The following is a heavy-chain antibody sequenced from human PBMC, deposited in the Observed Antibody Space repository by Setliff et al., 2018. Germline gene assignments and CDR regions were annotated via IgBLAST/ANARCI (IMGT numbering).Heavy chain of an antibody. Sequence: KSGGSLRLSCAASGFTFSSYGMHWVRQAPGKGLEWVSAISASGRTTYSADSVKGRFTISRDNAKNSLYLQMNSLRAEDTAVYYCARGAYCSGGSCYSPLDYWGQGTLVTVPQ. CDR3: ARGAYCSGGSCYSPLDY. CDR2: ISASGRTT. V-gene: IGHV3-21*01. D-gene: IGHD2-15*01. CDR1: GFTFSSYG. J-gene: IGHJ4*02.